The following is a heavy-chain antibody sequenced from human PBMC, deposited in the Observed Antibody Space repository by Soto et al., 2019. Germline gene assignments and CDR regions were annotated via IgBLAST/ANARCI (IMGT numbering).Heavy chain of an antibody. J-gene: IGHJ4*02. CDR3: TRHTGYDSSLDY. V-gene: IGHV5-10-1*01. Sequence: GESLKISCQGSGYTFTGHWISWVRQMPGKGLEWMGRIDPSDSYTDYSPTVQGHVTMSADRSINTAYLQWSSLQASDTAVYYCTRHTGYDSSLDYWGQGTLVTVSS. D-gene: IGHD5-12*01. CDR1: GYTFTGHW. CDR2: IDPSDSYT.